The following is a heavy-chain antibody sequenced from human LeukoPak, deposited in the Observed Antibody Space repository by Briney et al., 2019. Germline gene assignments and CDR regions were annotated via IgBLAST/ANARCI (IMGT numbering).Heavy chain of an antibody. D-gene: IGHD6-19*01. CDR3: ARERGSGWGRGILH. CDR2: ITYRSKYI. V-gene: IGHV3-21*04. J-gene: IGHJ1*01. CDR1: LFTFSSYI. Sequence: GGALRDSCVDSLFTFSSYIMNSVRQAPGRGVEWVSSITYRSKYIYYADTVKGRITVSRDNAKNSVYLQMNSLRVEDTAVYYCARERGSGWGRGILHWGQGTLVTVSS.